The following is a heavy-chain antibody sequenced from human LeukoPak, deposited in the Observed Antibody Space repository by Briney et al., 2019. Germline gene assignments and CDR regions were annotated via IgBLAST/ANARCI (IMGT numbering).Heavy chain of an antibody. D-gene: IGHD6-19*01. CDR1: GFTFSHYN. CDR3: ARDRSSDWHFDF. CDR2: ISGSTGYI. Sequence: PGGSLRLSCAAPGFTFSHYNMNWVRQAPGKGLEWVSSISGSTGYIYYADSAKGRFTISRDNAKNSLFLQMNSLRAEDTAVYYCARDRSSDWHFDFWGPGTPVTVSS. V-gene: IGHV3-21*01. J-gene: IGHJ4*02.